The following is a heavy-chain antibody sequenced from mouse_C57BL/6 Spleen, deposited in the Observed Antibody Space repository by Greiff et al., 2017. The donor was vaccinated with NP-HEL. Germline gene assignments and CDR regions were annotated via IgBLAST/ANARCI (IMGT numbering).Heavy chain of an antibody. D-gene: IGHD2-3*01. CDR3: TRDPLIYDGHWGAY. J-gene: IGHJ3*01. CDR1: GFTFSSYA. Sequence: EVQRVESGEGLVKPGGSLKLSCAASGFTFSSYAMSWVRQTPEKRLEWVAYISSGGDYIYYADTVKGRFTISRDNARNTLYLQMRSLKSEDTVMYYCTRDPLIYDGHWGAYWGQGTLVTVSA. CDR2: ISSGGDYI. V-gene: IGHV5-9-1*02.